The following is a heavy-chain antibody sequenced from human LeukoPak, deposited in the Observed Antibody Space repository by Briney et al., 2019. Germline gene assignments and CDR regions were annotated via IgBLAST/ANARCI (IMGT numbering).Heavy chain of an antibody. CDR2: IYYSGST. J-gene: IGHJ5*02. CDR1: GGSISSSSYY. CDR3: ARDLYYDYVWGSYPRKYNWFDP. V-gene: IGHV4-39*07. Sequence: SETLSLTCTVSGGSISSSSYYWGWIRQPPGKGLEWIGSIYYSGSTYYNPSLKSRVTISVDTSKNQFSLKLSSVTAADTAVYYCARDLYYDYVWGSYPRKYNWFDPWGQGTLVTVSS. D-gene: IGHD3-16*02.